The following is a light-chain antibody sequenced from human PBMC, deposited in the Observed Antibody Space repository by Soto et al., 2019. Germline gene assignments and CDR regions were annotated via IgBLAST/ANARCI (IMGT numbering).Light chain of an antibody. V-gene: IGLV1-51*01. CDR3: GTWDSSLSAVV. CDR1: SSNIGNNY. CDR2: DNN. J-gene: IGLJ2*01. Sequence: QSVLTQPPSVSAAPGQTVTISCSGSSSNIGNNYVSWYQQLPGTAPKLLIYDNNKRPSGIPARFSGSKSGTSATLGITGLQTGGEADYYCGTWDSSLSAVVFGGGTKLTVL.